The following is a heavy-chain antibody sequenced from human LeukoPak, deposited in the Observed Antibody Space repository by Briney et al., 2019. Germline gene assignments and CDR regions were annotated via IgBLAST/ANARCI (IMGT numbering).Heavy chain of an antibody. D-gene: IGHD3-10*02. CDR3: AELGITMIGGV. J-gene: IGHJ6*04. V-gene: IGHV3-23*01. CDR1: RFTFSSYA. Sequence: GGSLRLSCAASRFTFSSYAMSWVRQAPGKGLEWVSDISGSGGSTYYADSVKGRFTISRDNAKNSLYLQMNSLRAEDTAVYYCAELGITMIGGVWGKGTTVTISS. CDR2: ISGSGGST.